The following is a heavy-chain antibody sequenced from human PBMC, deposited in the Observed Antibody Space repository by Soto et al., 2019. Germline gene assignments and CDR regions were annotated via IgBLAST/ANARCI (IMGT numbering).Heavy chain of an antibody. CDR3: ARDPGIVLINHNWFDP. Sequence: QVQLVQSGAEVKKPGSSVKVSCKASGGTFSSYTISWVRQAPGQGLEWMGRIIPILGIANYAQKFQGRVTITADKSTSTAYMELSSLRSEDTAVYYCARDPGIVLINHNWFDPWGQGTLVTVSS. J-gene: IGHJ5*02. V-gene: IGHV1-69*08. CDR2: IIPILGIA. CDR1: GGTFSSYT. D-gene: IGHD2-8*01.